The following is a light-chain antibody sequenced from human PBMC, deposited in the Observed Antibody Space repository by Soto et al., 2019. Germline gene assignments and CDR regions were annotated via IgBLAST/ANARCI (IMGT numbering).Light chain of an antibody. V-gene: IGKV3-15*01. CDR1: QSVSSN. Sequence: ELTQSPVTLSVSPGERATLSCRASQSVSSNLAWYQQKPGQAPRLLIYGASTRATGIPARFSGSGSGTEFTLTISSLQSEDFAVYYCQQYNNWPRTFGQGTKVDIK. J-gene: IGKJ1*01. CDR2: GAS. CDR3: QQYNNWPRT.